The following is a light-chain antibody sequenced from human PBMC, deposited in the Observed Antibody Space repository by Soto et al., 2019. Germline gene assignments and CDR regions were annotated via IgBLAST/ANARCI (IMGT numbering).Light chain of an antibody. CDR3: QKYDTAPLT. CDR1: RDIRNY. J-gene: IGKJ4*01. CDR2: GAS. V-gene: IGKV1-27*01. Sequence: DIPVTQSPSSLSASLGDRVSITCRASRDIRNYLAWYQQKPGQVPRLLISGASTLHSGIPSRFSASGSRTDFTLTISSLQPEDIATYFCQKYDTAPLTFGGGTKVEIK.